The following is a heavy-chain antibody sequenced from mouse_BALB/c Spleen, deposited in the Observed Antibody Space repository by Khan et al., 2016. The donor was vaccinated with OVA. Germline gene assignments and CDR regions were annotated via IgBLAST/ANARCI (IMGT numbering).Heavy chain of an antibody. J-gene: IGHJ2*01. V-gene: IGHV1-76*01. Sequence: QVQLKESGAELVRPGASVNLSCKTSGYIFTSYWIHWVKQRSGQGLEWIARIYPGTDNTYYNAKFKGTATLTADKSSSTAYIQLRSLKSEDSAAYFCARGGDDNYYCDYWGQGTTLTVSS. CDR1: GYIFTSYW. D-gene: IGHD2-1*01. CDR3: ARGGDDNYYCDY. CDR2: IYPGTDNT.